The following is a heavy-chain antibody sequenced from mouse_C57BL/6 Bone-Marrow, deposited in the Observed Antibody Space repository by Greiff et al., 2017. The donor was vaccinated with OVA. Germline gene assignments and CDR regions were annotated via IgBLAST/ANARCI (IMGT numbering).Heavy chain of an antibody. CDR1: GFTFSDSY. CDR3: ARLYDDCYYHYFDY. J-gene: IGHJ2*01. Sequence: DVMLVESGGGLVQPGGSLKLTCAASGFTFSDSYMYWVRQTPAKRLEWVAYISNGGGSNYYPDTVKGRFTISSYNAKNTLYLHMSRLKSEDTAMYYCARLYDDCYYHYFDYWGQGTTLTVSS. D-gene: IGHD2-3*01. CDR2: ISNGGGSN. V-gene: IGHV5-12*01.